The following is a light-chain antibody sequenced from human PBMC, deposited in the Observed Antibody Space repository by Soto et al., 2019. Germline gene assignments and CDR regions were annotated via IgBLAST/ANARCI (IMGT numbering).Light chain of an antibody. CDR3: QQYGSSPPRT. CDR1: QSVDSTY. V-gene: IGKV3-20*01. Sequence: EIVLTQSPATLSLSPGERATLSCRASQSVDSTYLAWYQQKPDQSPRLLIYATSTRATDVPDRFSGSGSGADFTLSISRLEPEDFAVYYCQQYGSSPPRTFGQGTKGDIK. J-gene: IGKJ1*01. CDR2: ATS.